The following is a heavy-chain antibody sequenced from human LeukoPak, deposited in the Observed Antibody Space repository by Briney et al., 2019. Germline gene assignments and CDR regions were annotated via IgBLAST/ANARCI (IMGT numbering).Heavy chain of an antibody. CDR1: GGTFSSYA. Sequence: SVKVSCKASGGTFSSYAISWVRQAPGQGLEWMGGIIPIFGTANYAQKFQGRVTITADESTSTAYMELSSLRSEDTAVYYCAREEGGGCCSSTSCRYMNWFDPWGQGTLVTVSS. V-gene: IGHV1-69*13. CDR3: AREEGGGCCSSTSCRYMNWFDP. J-gene: IGHJ5*02. CDR2: IIPIFGTA. D-gene: IGHD2-2*01.